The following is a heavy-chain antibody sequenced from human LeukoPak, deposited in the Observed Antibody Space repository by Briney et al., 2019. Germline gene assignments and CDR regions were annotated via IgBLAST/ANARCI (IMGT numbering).Heavy chain of an antibody. V-gene: IGHV3-23*01. CDR3: AREYYGSGSRGYFDY. J-gene: IGHJ4*02. CDR2: ISGSGGST. Sequence: PGGSLRLSCAASGFTFSSYAMSWVRQAPGKGLEWVSAISGSGGSTYYADSVKGRFTISRDNSKNTLYLQMNSLRAEDTAVYYCAREYYGSGSRGYFDYWGQGTLVTVSS. CDR1: GFTFSSYA. D-gene: IGHD3-10*01.